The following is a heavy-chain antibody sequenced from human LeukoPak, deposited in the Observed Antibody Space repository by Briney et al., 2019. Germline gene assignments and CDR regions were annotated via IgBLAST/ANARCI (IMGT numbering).Heavy chain of an antibody. Sequence: SGPTLLKPTQTLTLTCTFSGFSLSTSGVGVGWIRQPPGKALEWLALIYWNDDKRYSPSLKSRLTITKDTSTNQVVLTMTNMDPVDTATYYCAHRTITMVRGVLIPFDYWGQGTLVTVSS. CDR1: GFSLSTSGVG. CDR2: IYWNDDK. J-gene: IGHJ4*02. V-gene: IGHV2-5*01. D-gene: IGHD3-10*01. CDR3: AHRTITMVRGVLIPFDY.